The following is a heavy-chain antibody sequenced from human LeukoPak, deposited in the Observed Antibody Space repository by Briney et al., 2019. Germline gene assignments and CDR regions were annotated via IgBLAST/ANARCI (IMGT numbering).Heavy chain of an antibody. J-gene: IGHJ3*02. CDR1: GFTFSSYA. V-gene: IGHV3-23*01. CDR2: ISGSGGST. D-gene: IGHD3-22*01. CDR3: AKTYDSSGYYLDAFDI. Sequence: GGFLRLSCAASGFTFSSYAMSWVRQAPGKGLEWVSAISGSGGSTYYADSVKGRFTIARDNSKNTLYLQMNSLRAEDTAVYYCAKTYDSSGYYLDAFDIWGQGTMVTVSS.